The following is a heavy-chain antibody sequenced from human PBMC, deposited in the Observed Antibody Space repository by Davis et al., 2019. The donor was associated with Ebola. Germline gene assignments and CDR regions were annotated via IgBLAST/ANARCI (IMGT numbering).Heavy chain of an antibody. CDR3: TTEPFSGSIVVVVAAPFDY. Sequence: GESLKISCAASGFTFSSYAMSWVRQAPGKGLEWVSAISGSGGSTYYADSVKGRFTISRDNSKNTLYLQMNSLKTEDTAVYYCTTEPFSGSIVVVVAAPFDYWGQGTLVTVSS. V-gene: IGHV3-23*01. J-gene: IGHJ4*02. D-gene: IGHD2-15*01. CDR1: GFTFSSYA. CDR2: ISGSGGST.